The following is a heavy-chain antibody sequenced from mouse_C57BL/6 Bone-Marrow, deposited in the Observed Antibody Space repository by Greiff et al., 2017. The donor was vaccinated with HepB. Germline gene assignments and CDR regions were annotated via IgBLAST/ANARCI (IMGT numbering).Heavy chain of an antibody. Sequence: VQLQQPGAELVKPGASVKMSCKASGYTFTSYWITWVKQRPGQGLEWIGDIYPGSGSTNYNEKFKSKATLTLDTSSSTAYMQLSSLTSEDSAVYYCAREGDYYYGSSYGYAMDDWGQGTSVTVSS. V-gene: IGHV1-55*01. J-gene: IGHJ4*01. CDR2: IYPGSGST. D-gene: IGHD1-1*01. CDR3: AREGDYYYGSSYGYAMDD. CDR1: GYTFTSYW.